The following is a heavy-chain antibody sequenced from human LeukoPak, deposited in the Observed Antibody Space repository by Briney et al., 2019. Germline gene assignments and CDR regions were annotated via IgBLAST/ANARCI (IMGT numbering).Heavy chain of an antibody. V-gene: IGHV1-69*04. CDR2: IIPILGIA. CDR1: GGTFSSYA. J-gene: IGHJ5*02. CDR3: ARDSAFSYVWFDP. Sequence: GASVTVSCKASGGTFSSYAISWVRQAPGQGLEWMGRIIPILGIANYAQKFQGRVTITADKSTSTAYMELSSLRSEDTAVYYCARDSAFSYVWFDPWGQGTLVTVSS. D-gene: IGHD3-10*01.